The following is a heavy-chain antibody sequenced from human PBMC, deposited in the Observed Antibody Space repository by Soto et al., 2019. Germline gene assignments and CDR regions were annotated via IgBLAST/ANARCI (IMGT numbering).Heavy chain of an antibody. CDR3: ARGYYDYVWGSYRYFDY. J-gene: IGHJ4*02. CDR2: IYYSGST. D-gene: IGHD3-16*02. V-gene: IGHV4-31*03. Sequence: SETLSLTCTVSGGSIGSGGYYWSWIRQHPGKGLEWIGYIYYSGSTYYNPSLKSRVTISVDTSKNQFSLKLSSVTAADTAVYYCARGYYDYVWGSYRYFDYWGQGTLVTVSS. CDR1: GGSIGSGGYY.